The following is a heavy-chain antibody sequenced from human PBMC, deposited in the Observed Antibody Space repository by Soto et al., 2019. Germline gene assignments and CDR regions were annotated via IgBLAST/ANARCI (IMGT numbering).Heavy chain of an antibody. CDR1: GFTFSSYA. CDR3: ARALYYYYYGMDV. V-gene: IGHV3-30-3*01. Sequence: PGGSLRLSCAASGFTFSSYAMHWVRQAPGKGLEWVAVISYDGSNKYYADSVKGRFTISRDNSKNTLYLQMNSLRAEDTAVYYCARALYYYYYGMDVWGQGTTVTVSS. CDR2: ISYDGSNK. J-gene: IGHJ6*02.